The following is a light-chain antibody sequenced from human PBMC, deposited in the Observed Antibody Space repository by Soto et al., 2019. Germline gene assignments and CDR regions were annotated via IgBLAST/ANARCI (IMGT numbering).Light chain of an antibody. J-gene: IGLJ2*01. CDR3: AAWDDSLNALL. V-gene: IGLV1-44*01. CDR2: SNN. Sequence: QSVLTQPPSASGTPGQRVTISCSGSSSNIGSNTVNWYQQLPGTAPKLLIYSNNQRPSGVPDRFSGSKSGTSAPLAISGLQSEDEADYYCAAWDDSLNALLFGGGTKVTVL. CDR1: SSNIGSNT.